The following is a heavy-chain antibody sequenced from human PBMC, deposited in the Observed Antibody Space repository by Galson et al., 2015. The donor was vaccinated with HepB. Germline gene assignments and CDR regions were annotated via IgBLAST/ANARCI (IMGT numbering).Heavy chain of an antibody. V-gene: IGHV3-33*01. Sequence: SLRLSCAASGFTFSSYGMHWVRQAPGKGLEWVAVIWYDGSNKYYADSVKGRFTISRDNSKNTLYLQMNSLRAEDTAVYYCARNYELGILEFGFDYWGQGTLVTVSS. D-gene: IGHD7-27*01. CDR2: IWYDGSNK. CDR1: GFTFSSYG. CDR3: ARNYELGILEFGFDY. J-gene: IGHJ4*02.